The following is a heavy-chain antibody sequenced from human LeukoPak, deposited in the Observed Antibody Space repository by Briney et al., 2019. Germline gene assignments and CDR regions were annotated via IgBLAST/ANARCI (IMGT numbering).Heavy chain of an antibody. D-gene: IGHD2-2*01. Sequence: SQTLSLTCTVSGGSISSGDYYWSWIRQPPGKGLEWIGYIYYSGSTYYNPSLKSRVTISVDTSKNQFSLKLSSVTAADTAVYYCARLMYPPYYYYYMDVWGKGTTVTVSS. J-gene: IGHJ6*03. CDR1: GGSISSGDYY. V-gene: IGHV4-30-4*08. CDR3: ARLMYPPYYYYYMDV. CDR2: IYYSGST.